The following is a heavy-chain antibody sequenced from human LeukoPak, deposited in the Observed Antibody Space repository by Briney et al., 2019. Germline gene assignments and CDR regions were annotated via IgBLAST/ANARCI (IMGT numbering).Heavy chain of an antibody. D-gene: IGHD4-17*01. CDR3: GRDPNGDYFGAFEF. CDR2: INAGGGET. Sequence: GGSLRLSCAASGFTFSTYALTWVRQAAEKGLEWVSIINAGGGETYYADSVKGRFTISRDNSKNTLYLQMNSLRVEDTTVYYCGRDPNGDYFGAFEFWGQETLVTVSA. V-gene: IGHV3-23*01. J-gene: IGHJ3*01. CDR1: GFTFSTYA.